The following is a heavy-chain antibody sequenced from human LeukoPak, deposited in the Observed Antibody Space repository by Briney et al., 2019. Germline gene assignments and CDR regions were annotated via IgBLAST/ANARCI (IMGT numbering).Heavy chain of an antibody. CDR2: IRLDGTEE. CDR1: GFTFSNFW. Sequence: GGSLRLSCVVSGFTFSNFWMSWVRQAPGEALEWVANIRLDGTEEYYVDSVEGRFTISRDNAKNSLFLQMSSLRAEDTAVYFCSGDPGDYWGQGTLVTVSS. J-gene: IGHJ4*02. D-gene: IGHD7-27*01. V-gene: IGHV3-7*04. CDR3: SGDPGDY.